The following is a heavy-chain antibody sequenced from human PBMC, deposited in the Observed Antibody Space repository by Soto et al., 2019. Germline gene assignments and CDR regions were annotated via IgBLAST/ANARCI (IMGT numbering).Heavy chain of an antibody. CDR2: FVPLFGTT. V-gene: IGHV1-69*01. D-gene: IGHD3-16*01. J-gene: IGHJ4*02. Sequence: QLVQSGSEVKKPGSSVKVSCQASGGTFSGYVVTWVRQAPGQGLVGMGEFVPLFGTTNYAQRFSGRITRTAEESTSTAYMELRTLRSDDTAVYYCASHGLGVSSPPYFDNWGQGTLVTVSS. CDR1: GGTFSGYV. CDR3: ASHGLGVSSPPYFDN.